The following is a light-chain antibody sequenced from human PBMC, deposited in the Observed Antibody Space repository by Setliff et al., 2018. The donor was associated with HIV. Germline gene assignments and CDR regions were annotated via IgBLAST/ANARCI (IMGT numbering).Light chain of an antibody. CDR3: QSYDSSLSAYV. J-gene: IGLJ1*01. V-gene: IGLV1-40*01. CDR2: GNN. Sequence: QSALTQPPSVSGTPGQRVTISCTGSSSNFGAGYDVHWYRQLPGTAPKLLISGNNNRPSGVPDRFSGSKSGTSASLAITGLQAEDEADYYCQSYDSSLSAYVFGTGTKGTVL. CDR1: SSNFGAGYD.